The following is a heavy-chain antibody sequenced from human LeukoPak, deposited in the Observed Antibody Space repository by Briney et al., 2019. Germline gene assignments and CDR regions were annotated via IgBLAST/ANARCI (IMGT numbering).Heavy chain of an antibody. V-gene: IGHV3-30*02. D-gene: IGHD3-10*01. Sequence: GGSLRLSCAASGFTFSSYGMHWVRQAPGKGLEWVAFIRYDGSNKYYADSVKGRFTISRDNSKNTLYLQMNSLRAEDTAVYYCAKQGPGSYEYFDYWGQGTLVTVSS. CDR2: IRYDGSNK. CDR3: AKQGPGSYEYFDY. J-gene: IGHJ4*02. CDR1: GFTFSSYG.